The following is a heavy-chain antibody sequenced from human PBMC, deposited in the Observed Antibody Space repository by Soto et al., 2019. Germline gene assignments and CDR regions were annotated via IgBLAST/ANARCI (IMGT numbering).Heavy chain of an antibody. CDR3: AKEGHDILTQNDY. J-gene: IGHJ4*02. D-gene: IGHD3-9*01. V-gene: IGHV3-23*01. CDR2: ISGSGGRT. Sequence: GGSLRLSCAASGFIFSSYAMSWVRQAPGKGLEWVSGISGSGGRTYYADSVKGRFTISRDNSKNTLNLQMNSLRVEDTAVYYCAKEGHDILTQNDYWGQGSLVTVSS. CDR1: GFIFSSYA.